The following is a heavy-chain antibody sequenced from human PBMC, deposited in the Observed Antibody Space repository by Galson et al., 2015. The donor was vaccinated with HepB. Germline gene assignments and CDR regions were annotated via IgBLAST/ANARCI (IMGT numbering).Heavy chain of an antibody. J-gene: IGHJ5*02. D-gene: IGHD6-13*01. CDR1: GGSISSSSYY. CDR3: AREGPGGIYAAAAGPRFDP. Sequence: ETLSLTCTVSGGSISSSSYYWGWIRQPPGKGLEWIGSIYYSGSTYYNPSLKSRVTISVDTSKNQFSLKLSSVTAADTAVYYCAREGPGGIYAAAAGPRFDPWGQGTLVTVSS. V-gene: IGHV4-39*07. CDR2: IYYSGST.